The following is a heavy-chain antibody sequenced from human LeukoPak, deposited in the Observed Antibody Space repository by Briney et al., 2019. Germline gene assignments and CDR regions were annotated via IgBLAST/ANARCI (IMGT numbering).Heavy chain of an antibody. CDR1: GFTFSSYW. CDR2: IKQDGSEK. D-gene: IGHD2-2*01. Sequence: GGSLRLSCAASGFTFSSYWMTWVRQAPGKGLEWVANIKQDGSEKYYVDSVKGRFTISRDNAKNSLYLQMNSLRAEDTAVYYCAKAGRKYCSSTSCLGSWFDPWGQGTLVTVSS. CDR3: AKAGRKYCSSTSCLGSWFDP. J-gene: IGHJ5*02. V-gene: IGHV3-7*03.